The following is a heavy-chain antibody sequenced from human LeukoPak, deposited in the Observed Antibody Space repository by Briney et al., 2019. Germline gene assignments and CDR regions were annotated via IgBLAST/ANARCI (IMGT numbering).Heavy chain of an antibody. CDR1: GFTFSSYA. Sequence: GGSLRLSCAASGFTFSSYAMSWVRQAPGKGLEWVSAISGSGGSTYYADSVKGRFTISRDNSKNTLYLQMNSLRAEDTAFYCAKDGKNYFDYWGQGTLVTVSS. J-gene: IGHJ4*02. CDR3: AKDGKNYFDY. CDR2: ISGSGGST. D-gene: IGHD1-26*01. V-gene: IGHV3-23*01.